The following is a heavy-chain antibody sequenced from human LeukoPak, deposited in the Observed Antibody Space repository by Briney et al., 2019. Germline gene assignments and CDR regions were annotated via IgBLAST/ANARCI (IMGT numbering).Heavy chain of an antibody. V-gene: IGHV1-69*05. J-gene: IGHJ4*02. CDR3: ARGGPYDSSGDFDY. Sequence: AASVEVSCKASGGTFSSYAISWVRQAPGQGLEWMGRIIPIFGTANYAQKFQGRVTIITDESTSTAYMELSSLRSEDTAVYYCARGGPYDSSGDFDYWGQGTLVTVSS. CDR2: IIPIFGTA. D-gene: IGHD3-22*01. CDR1: GGTFSSYA.